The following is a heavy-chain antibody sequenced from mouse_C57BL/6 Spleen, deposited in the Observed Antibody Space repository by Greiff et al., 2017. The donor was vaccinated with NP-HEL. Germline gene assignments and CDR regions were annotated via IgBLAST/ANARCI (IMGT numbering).Heavy chain of an antibody. CDR3: ASSSYDYDGAWFAY. CDR2: IDPSDSET. V-gene: IGHV1-52*01. Sequence: QVQLQQPGAELVRPGSSVKLSCKASGYTFTSYWMHWVKQRPIQGLEWIGNIDPSDSETHSNQKFKDKATLTVDKSSSTAYMQLSSLTSEDSAVYYCASSSYDYDGAWFAYWGQGTLVTVSA. D-gene: IGHD2-4*01. CDR1: GYTFTSYW. J-gene: IGHJ3*01.